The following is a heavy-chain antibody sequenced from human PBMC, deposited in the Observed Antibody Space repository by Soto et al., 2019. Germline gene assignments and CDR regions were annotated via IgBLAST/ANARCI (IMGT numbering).Heavy chain of an antibody. CDR3: AKSLGYFDTSGTFDY. Sequence: PGGSLRLSCAVSGFTFSSFPLSWVRQAPGKGLEWVSSSGSGSNTYYADSVKGRFTISRDISKNTLYLQMNSLRAEDTAIYYCAKSLGYFDTSGTFDYWGQGTLVTVSS. J-gene: IGHJ4*02. V-gene: IGHV3-23*01. CDR2: SGSGSNT. D-gene: IGHD3-22*01. CDR1: GFTFSSFP.